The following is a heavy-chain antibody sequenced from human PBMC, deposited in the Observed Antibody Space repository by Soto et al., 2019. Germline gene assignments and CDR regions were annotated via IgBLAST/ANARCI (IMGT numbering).Heavy chain of an antibody. CDR1: GGSISSYY. V-gene: IGHV4-4*07. CDR2: LYTSGST. Sequence: PSETLSLTCTVFGGSISSYYWSWIRQPAGKGLEWIGRLYTSGSTNYNPSLKSRVTMSLDTSKNHFSLKLSSVTAADTAVYYCARELIVGGTSWDYWGQGTLVTVSS. J-gene: IGHJ4*02. D-gene: IGHD3-16*01. CDR3: ARELIVGGTSWDY.